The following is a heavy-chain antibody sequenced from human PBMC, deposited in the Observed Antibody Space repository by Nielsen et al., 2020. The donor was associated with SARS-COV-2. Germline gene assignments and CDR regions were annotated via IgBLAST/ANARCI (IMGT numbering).Heavy chain of an antibody. CDR2: LSSSGNI. Sequence: GGSLRLSCEGSGFTFSDFYLSWIRQAPGKGLEWVSFLSSSGNIQYADSVKGRFTISRDNAKNSVYLQMNTLRPEDTAVYYCAREIFDVWGRGTLVTVSS. V-gene: IGHV3-69-1*01. CDR3: AREIFDV. CDR1: GFTFSDFY. J-gene: IGHJ2*01.